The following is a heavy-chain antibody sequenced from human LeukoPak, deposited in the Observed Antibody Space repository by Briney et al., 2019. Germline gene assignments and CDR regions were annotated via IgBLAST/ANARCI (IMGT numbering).Heavy chain of an antibody. Sequence: PGGSLRLSCAASGFTFSSYGMHWVRQAPGKGLEWVAVISYDGSNKYYADSVKGRFTISRDNSKNTLYLQMNSPRAEDTAVYYCAKDRGWELRYYFDYWGQGTLVTVSS. V-gene: IGHV3-30*18. CDR3: AKDRGWELRYYFDY. CDR1: GFTFSSYG. D-gene: IGHD1-26*01. J-gene: IGHJ4*02. CDR2: ISYDGSNK.